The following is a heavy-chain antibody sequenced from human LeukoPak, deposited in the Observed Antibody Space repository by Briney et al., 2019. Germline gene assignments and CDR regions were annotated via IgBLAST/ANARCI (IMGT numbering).Heavy chain of an antibody. CDR1: GFSFSSYA. D-gene: IGHD3-10*02. V-gene: IGHV3-23*01. CDR3: AELGITMIGGV. J-gene: IGHJ6*04. CDR2: ISGSGGST. Sequence: PGWSLRLSCAASGFSFSSYATSWVRQAPGKGLEWVSAISGSGGSTYYADSVKGRFTISRDNAKNSLYLQMNSLRAEDTAVYYCAELGITMIGGVWGKGTTVTISS.